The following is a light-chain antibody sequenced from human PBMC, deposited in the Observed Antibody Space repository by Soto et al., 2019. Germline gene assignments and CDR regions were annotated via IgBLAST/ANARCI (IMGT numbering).Light chain of an antibody. CDR2: GAS. CDR1: QSVRSNY. J-gene: IGKJ4*01. V-gene: IGKV3-20*01. CDR3: QQYASSPLT. Sequence: EIVLTQSPGTLSLSSGERATLSCRASQSVRSNYLAWYQQKPGQAPRLLIYGASSRVTGIPDRFSGSGSGTDFTLTISRLEPEDFAVYYCQQYASSPLTFGGGTKVEIK.